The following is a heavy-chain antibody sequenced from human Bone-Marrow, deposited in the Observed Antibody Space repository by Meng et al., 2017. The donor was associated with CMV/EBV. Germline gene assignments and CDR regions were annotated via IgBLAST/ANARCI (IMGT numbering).Heavy chain of an antibody. CDR1: GYTFTSYY. CDR3: ARPLGPWYNWNYGSEGMDV. CDR2: INPSGGST. V-gene: IGHV1-46*01. D-gene: IGHD1-7*01. Sequence: ASVKVSCKASGYTFTSYYMHWVRQAPGQGLEWMGIINPSGGSTSYAQKFQGRVTMTRDTSTSTVYMELSSLRSEDTAVYYCARPLGPWYNWNYGSEGMDVWGQGTTVTVSS. J-gene: IGHJ6*02.